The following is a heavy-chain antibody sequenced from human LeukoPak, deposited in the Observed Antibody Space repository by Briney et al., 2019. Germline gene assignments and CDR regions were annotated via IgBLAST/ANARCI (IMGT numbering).Heavy chain of an antibody. D-gene: IGHD3-10*01. CDR1: GATFSSYA. J-gene: IGHJ4*02. V-gene: IGHV1-69*05. CDR2: IIPIFGTA. Sequence: SVKVSCKASGATFSSYAISWVRQAPGQGLEWMGRIIPIFGTANYAQKFQGRVTITTDESTSTAYMELSSLRSEDTAVYYCARDRLVRGVIVLGHYYFDYWGQGTLVTVSS. CDR3: ARDRLVRGVIVLGHYYFDY.